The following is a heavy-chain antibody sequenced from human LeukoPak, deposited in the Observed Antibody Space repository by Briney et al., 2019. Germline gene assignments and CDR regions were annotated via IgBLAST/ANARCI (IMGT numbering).Heavy chain of an antibody. CDR1: GFTFSRYW. Sequence: PGGSLRLSCAASGFTFSRYWMSWVRQAPGKGLEWVANIKHDGGEKYYVDSVKGRFTISRDNAKNSLYLQMNSLRAEDTAVYYCARGRMATIGGGSYFDCWGQGTLVTVSS. V-gene: IGHV3-7*01. CDR3: ARGRMATIGGGSYFDC. J-gene: IGHJ4*02. D-gene: IGHD5-24*01. CDR2: IKHDGGEK.